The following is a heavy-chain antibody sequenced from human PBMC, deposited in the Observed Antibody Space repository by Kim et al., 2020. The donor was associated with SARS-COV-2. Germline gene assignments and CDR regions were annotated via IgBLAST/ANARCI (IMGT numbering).Heavy chain of an antibody. J-gene: IGHJ4*02. CDR1: GYMFTSYG. CDR2: ISARDGNT. CDR3: ARGAYGDFSFDY. V-gene: IGHV1-18*04. D-gene: IGHD4-17*01. Sequence: ASVKVSCKACGYMFTSYGFSWVRQAPGQGLEWLGWISARDGNTKYGQKVQGRVIMTTQTSTNTAYMELWSLRSDDTAMYYCARGAYGDFSFDYWGQGTLVTVSS.